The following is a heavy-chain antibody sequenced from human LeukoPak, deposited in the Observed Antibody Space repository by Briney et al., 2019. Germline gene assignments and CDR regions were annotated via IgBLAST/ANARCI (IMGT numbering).Heavy chain of an antibody. CDR2: IYYSGST. D-gene: IGHD4-17*01. CDR3: AINGDYFDY. CDR1: GGSVSSGGYY. J-gene: IGHJ4*02. V-gene: IGHV4-61*08. Sequence: SETLSLTCTVSGGSVSSGGYYWSWIRQPPGKGLEWIGYIYYSGSTNYNPSLKSRVTISVDTSKNQFSLKLSSVTAADTAVYYCAINGDYFDYWGQGTLVTVSS.